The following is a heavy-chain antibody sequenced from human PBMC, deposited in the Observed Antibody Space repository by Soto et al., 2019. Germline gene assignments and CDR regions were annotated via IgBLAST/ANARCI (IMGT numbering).Heavy chain of an antibody. CDR1: GASVSSDDFY. D-gene: IGHD3-10*01. Sequence: QVQLRESGPGLVKPSQTLSLTCSVSGASVSSDDFYWSWIRQRPGEGLEWVGYIHVRGNTYYNPSLKGRVSQSPGTAKDPPPPTGKFGTGAGTAGYFCSGDSPPPPYFSYNGMDVWGQGATVTVSS. CDR2: IHVRGNT. J-gene: IGHJ6*01. V-gene: IGHV4-30-4*03. CDR3: SGDSPPPPYFSYNGMDV.